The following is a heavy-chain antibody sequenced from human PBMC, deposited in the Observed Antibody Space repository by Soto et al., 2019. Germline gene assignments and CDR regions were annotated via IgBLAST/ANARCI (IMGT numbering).Heavy chain of an antibody. D-gene: IGHD2-2*01. Sequence: QVQLVQSGAEVQKPGSSVKVSCKASGGTFSSYAISWVRQAPGQGLEWMGGIIPIFGTANYAQKFQGRVTITADKSTSTAYMELSSLRSEDTAVYYCARDRGDIVVVPAARESYYYGMDVWGQGTTVTVSS. CDR1: GGTFSSYA. V-gene: IGHV1-69*06. J-gene: IGHJ6*02. CDR2: IIPIFGTA. CDR3: ARDRGDIVVVPAARESYYYGMDV.